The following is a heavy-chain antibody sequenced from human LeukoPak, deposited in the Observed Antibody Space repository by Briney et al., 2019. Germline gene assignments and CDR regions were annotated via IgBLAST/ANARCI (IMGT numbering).Heavy chain of an antibody. V-gene: IGHV3-21*01. Sequence: AGGSLRLSCAASGFTFSDYYMNWVRQAPGKGLGWVSSISASSIYIYYADSVKGRFTISRDNAKNSLYLQMNSLRAEDTAVYYCARGQDTVVTSRDAFDIWGEGTMVTVSS. CDR3: ARGQDTVVTSRDAFDI. D-gene: IGHD4-23*01. CDR1: GFTFSDYY. J-gene: IGHJ3*02. CDR2: ISASSIYI.